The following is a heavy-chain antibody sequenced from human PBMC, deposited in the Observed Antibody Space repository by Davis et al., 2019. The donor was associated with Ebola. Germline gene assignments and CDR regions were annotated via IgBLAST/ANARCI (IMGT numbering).Heavy chain of an antibody. J-gene: IGHJ4*02. CDR3: ARGRTFGVVVIALHFDY. Sequence: AASVKVSCKASGYTFTSYDINWVRQATGQGLEWMGWMNPNSGNTGYAQKFQGRVTMTRNTSISTAYMELSSLRSEDTAVYYCARGRTFGVVVIALHFDYWGQGTLVTVSS. CDR2: MNPNSGNT. D-gene: IGHD2-21*01. V-gene: IGHV1-8*01. CDR1: GYTFTSYD.